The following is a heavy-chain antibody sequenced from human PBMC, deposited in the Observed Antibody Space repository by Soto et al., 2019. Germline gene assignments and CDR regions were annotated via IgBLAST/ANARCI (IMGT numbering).Heavy chain of an antibody. J-gene: IGHJ5*02. V-gene: IGHV4-39*01. CDR3: AIHYHLQYPGPLAWFDP. D-gene: IGHD3-3*02. Sequence: QLQLQESGPGLVKPSETLSLTCTVSGGSISSGSYYWGWIRQPPGKGLEWIGGSYYSGRTYYNPSRKRRGTISVDTTKKQFSLMLRSVTAADTAVYYGAIHYHLQYPGPLAWFDPWGQGTLVTACS. CDR2: SYYSGRT. CDR1: GGSISSGSYY.